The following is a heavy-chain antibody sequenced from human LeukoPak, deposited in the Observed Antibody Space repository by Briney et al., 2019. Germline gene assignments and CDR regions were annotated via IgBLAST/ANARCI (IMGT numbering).Heavy chain of an antibody. Sequence: GGSLRLSCAASGFTFSSYWMSWVRQAPGKGLEWVANIKQDGSEKYYVDSVKGRFTISRDNAKNSLYLQMNSLRAEDTAVYYCARDSSGYAGPPSYGMDVWGQGTTVTVPS. CDR2: IKQDGSEK. V-gene: IGHV3-7*01. J-gene: IGHJ6*02. CDR1: GFTFSSYW. CDR3: ARDSSGYAGPPSYGMDV. D-gene: IGHD3-22*01.